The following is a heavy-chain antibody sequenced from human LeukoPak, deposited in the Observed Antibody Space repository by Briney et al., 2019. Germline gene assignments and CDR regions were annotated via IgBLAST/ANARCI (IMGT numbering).Heavy chain of an antibody. CDR3: AKYGDCSSTSCYDY. J-gene: IGHJ4*02. V-gene: IGHV3-23*01. CDR2: ISGSGGST. Sequence: GGSLRLSCAASGFTFSSYAMSWVRQAPGKGLEWVSAISGSGGSTYYADSVKGRFTISRDNSKNTLCLQMNSLRAEDTAVYYCAKYGDCSSTSCYDYWGQGTLVTVSS. CDR1: GFTFSSYA. D-gene: IGHD2-2*01.